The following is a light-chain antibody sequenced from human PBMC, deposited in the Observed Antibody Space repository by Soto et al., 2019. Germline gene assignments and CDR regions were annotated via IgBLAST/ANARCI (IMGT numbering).Light chain of an antibody. Sequence: IVLTQSPATMSLSPGERATLSCGASESVRGNLAWYQQKPGQSPRLLIYGASSRATGIPVRFSGSGSGTEFTHTISSLQSEDFAVYYCQQYNNWPFITFGQGTRLEIK. CDR2: GAS. CDR3: QQYNNWPFIT. CDR1: ESVRGN. J-gene: IGKJ5*01. V-gene: IGKV3-15*01.